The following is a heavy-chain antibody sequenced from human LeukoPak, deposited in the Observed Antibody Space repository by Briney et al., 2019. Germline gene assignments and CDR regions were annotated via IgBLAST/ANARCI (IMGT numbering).Heavy chain of an antibody. D-gene: IGHD2-21*01. CDR3: ARGTTYCGGERGCFDY. CDR1: GDSISSGTYY. Sequence: PSETLSLTCTVSGDSISSGTYYWSWIRQPAGKGLEWIGRIDASGNPNYNPSLRSRVTISVDTSKNQFSLMLSSMTAADTAVYYCARGTTYCGGERGCFDYWGQGTLVTVSS. V-gene: IGHV4-61*02. J-gene: IGHJ4*02. CDR2: IDASGNP.